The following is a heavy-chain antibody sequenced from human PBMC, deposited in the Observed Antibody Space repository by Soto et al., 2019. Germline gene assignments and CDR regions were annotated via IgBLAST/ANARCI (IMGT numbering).Heavy chain of an antibody. J-gene: IGHJ6*02. V-gene: IGHV3-30*04. CDR2: ISFDGTNK. CDR3: AREMIPMIMGGMSAMDV. D-gene: IGHD3-22*01. Sequence: QVQWVESGGGVVQPERSQRLSCTASKFTFASYVMHWVRQAPGEGLEWVALISFDGTNKYYADSVKGRFTSSRDNSKNTMYMQMNSLRPEDTAVYYCAREMIPMIMGGMSAMDVCGQGTTVTVS. CDR1: KFTFASYV.